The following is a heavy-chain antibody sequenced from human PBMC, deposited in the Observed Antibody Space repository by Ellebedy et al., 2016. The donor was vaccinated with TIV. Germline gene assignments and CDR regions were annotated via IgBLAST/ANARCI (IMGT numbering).Heavy chain of an antibody. J-gene: IGHJ4*02. D-gene: IGHD2-15*01. CDR2: IIPIFGTA. V-gene: IGHV1-69*13. Sequence: SVKVSXKASRGTFSSYAISWVRQAPGQGLEWMGGIIPIFGTANYAQKFQGRVTITADESTSTAYMELSSLRSEDTAVYYCARDATKYCSGGSCTGYWGQGTLVTVSS. CDR3: ARDATKYCSGGSCTGY. CDR1: RGTFSSYA.